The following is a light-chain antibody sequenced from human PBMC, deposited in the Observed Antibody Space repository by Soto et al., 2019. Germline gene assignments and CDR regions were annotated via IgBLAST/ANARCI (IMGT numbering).Light chain of an antibody. CDR2: DAS. V-gene: IGKV1-33*01. Sequence: DIQMTQSPSSLSASVGDRVTITCQASQDITNYLNWYQQKPGRAPKLLIYDASNLETRVPSRFSGSGSGTEFTLTISSMQPDDFATYYCQHYNSYSEAFGQGTKVDIK. CDR1: QDITNY. CDR3: QHYNSYSEA. J-gene: IGKJ1*01.